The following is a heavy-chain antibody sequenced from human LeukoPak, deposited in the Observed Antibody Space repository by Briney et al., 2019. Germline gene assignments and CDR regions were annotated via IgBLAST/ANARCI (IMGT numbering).Heavy chain of an antibody. Sequence: GASVKVSCKASGYTFTSYDINWVRQATGQGLEWMGWMNPNSGNTGYAQKFQGRVTMTRNTSISTAYMELSSLRSEDTAVYYCARGPLRVVWAHYYYYGMDVWGQGTTVTVSS. V-gene: IGHV1-8*01. J-gene: IGHJ6*02. CDR2: MNPNSGNT. CDR1: GYTFTSYD. D-gene: IGHD2-8*02. CDR3: ARGPLRVVWAHYYYYGMDV.